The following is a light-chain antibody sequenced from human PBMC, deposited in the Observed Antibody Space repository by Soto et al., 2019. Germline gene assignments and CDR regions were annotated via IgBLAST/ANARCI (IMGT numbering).Light chain of an antibody. J-gene: IGKJ5*01. CDR1: QDINTY. Sequence: EIVLTQYTATLSLSPGERATLSCRASQDINTYLAWYQQKPGQAPRLLIYDASNRAKGIPARFSGSGPGTDFTLTISSLEPEDFAVYYCQQRSNWPITFGQGTRL. CDR3: QQRSNWPIT. CDR2: DAS. V-gene: IGKV3D-11*01.